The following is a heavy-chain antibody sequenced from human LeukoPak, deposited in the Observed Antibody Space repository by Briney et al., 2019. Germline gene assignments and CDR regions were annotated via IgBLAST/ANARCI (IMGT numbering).Heavy chain of an antibody. Sequence: GESLKISCKDSGYSFASFWIGWVRQMPTKGLDWMGIIYPGDSDTRYSPSFQGQVTISADKSISTTYLQWSSLKASDSAIYYCARPATGDQGGYWGQGTLVTVSS. V-gene: IGHV5-51*01. J-gene: IGHJ4*02. CDR1: GYSFASFW. CDR3: ARPATGDQGGY. D-gene: IGHD2-21*02. CDR2: IYPGDSDT.